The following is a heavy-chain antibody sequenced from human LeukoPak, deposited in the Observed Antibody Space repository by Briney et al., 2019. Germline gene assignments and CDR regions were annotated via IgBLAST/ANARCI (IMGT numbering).Heavy chain of an antibody. D-gene: IGHD6-13*01. CDR3: AIGMAAAGTFEY. Sequence: GASVKVSCKASGYTFTAYYLYWVRQAPGQGLEWMGRINPNSGGTDYAQKFQGRVTMTRDTSISTAYMELGSLRSDDTAVYYCAIGMAAAGTFEYWGQGTLVTVSS. J-gene: IGHJ4*02. CDR2: INPNSGGT. V-gene: IGHV1-2*06. CDR1: GYTFTAYY.